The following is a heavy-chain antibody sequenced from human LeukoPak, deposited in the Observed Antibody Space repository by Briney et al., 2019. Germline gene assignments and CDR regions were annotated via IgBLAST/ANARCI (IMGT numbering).Heavy chain of an antibody. D-gene: IGHD3-22*01. Sequence: PGGSLRLSCAVSGFTFNNYAINWVRQAPGKGLEWVSAISGSGGSTYYADSVKGRFTISRDNSKNTLYLQMNSLRAEDTAVYYCARDQDYYDSSGSPNYYFDYWGQGTLVTVSS. CDR3: ARDQDYYDSSGSPNYYFDY. J-gene: IGHJ4*02. V-gene: IGHV3-23*01. CDR2: ISGSGGST. CDR1: GFTFNNYA.